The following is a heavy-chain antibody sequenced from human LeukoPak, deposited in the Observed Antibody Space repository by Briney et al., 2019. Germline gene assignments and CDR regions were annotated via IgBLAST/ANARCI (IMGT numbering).Heavy chain of an antibody. D-gene: IGHD6-19*01. Sequence: GESLKISCKGSGYSFTSYWIGWVRQMPGKGLEWMGIIYPGDSDTRYSPSFQGQVTISADKSISTAYLQWSSLKASDTAMYYCARLSAIAVAAEYYFDYGGQGTLVAVSS. V-gene: IGHV5-51*01. CDR1: GYSFTSYW. J-gene: IGHJ4*02. CDR2: IYPGDSDT. CDR3: ARLSAIAVAAEYYFDY.